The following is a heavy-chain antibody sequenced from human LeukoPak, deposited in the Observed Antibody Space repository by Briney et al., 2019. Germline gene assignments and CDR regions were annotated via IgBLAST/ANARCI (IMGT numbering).Heavy chain of an antibody. J-gene: IGHJ4*02. V-gene: IGHV1-69*13. D-gene: IGHD4-23*01. CDR2: IIPIFGTA. CDR3: AEASVVYGGNSFLRFGY. CDR1: GGTFISYA. Sequence: SVTVSFTASGGTFISYAISWVRQAPGQGLEWMGGIIPIFGTANYAQKFQGRVTITADESTSTAYMELSSLRSEDTAVYYCAEASVVYGGNSFLRFGYWGQGTLVTVSS.